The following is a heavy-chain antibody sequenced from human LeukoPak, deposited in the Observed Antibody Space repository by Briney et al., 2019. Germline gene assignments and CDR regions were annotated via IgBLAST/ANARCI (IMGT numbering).Heavy chain of an antibody. V-gene: IGHV1-69*04. J-gene: IGHJ4*02. CDR2: IIPILGIA. D-gene: IGHD1-26*01. Sequence: ASVKVSCKASGGTFSSYAISWVRQAPGQGLEWMGRIIPILGIANYAQKFQGRVTITADKSTSTAYMELSSLRSEDTAVYYCARGLVGATSRFDYWGQGTLVTASS. CDR3: ARGLVGATSRFDY. CDR1: GGTFSSYA.